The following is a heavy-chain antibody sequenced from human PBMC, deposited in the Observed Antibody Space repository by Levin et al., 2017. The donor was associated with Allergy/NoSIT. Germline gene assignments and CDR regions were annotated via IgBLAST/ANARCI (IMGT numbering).Heavy chain of an antibody. D-gene: IGHD3-10*01. V-gene: IGHV6-1*01. J-gene: IGHJ4*02. CDR3: ARGFDGTYYFDS. CDR2: TYYRSKWYY. Sequence: PSETLSLTCDISGDTLSTSSAAWNWIRQSPSRGLEWLGRTYYRSKWYYEYAESVRSRIDISRDTSKNQFSLHLTSVTPEDSSLYFCARGFDGTYYFDSWGQGTLVTVSS. CDR1: GDTLSTSSAA.